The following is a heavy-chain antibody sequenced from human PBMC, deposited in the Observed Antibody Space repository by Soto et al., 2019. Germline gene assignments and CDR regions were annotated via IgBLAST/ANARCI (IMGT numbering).Heavy chain of an antibody. CDR2: INPNSGGT. J-gene: IGHJ3*02. V-gene: IGHV1-2*04. D-gene: IGHD1-26*01. CDR3: ARDRGIVGAWDAFDI. Sequence: VASVKVSCKASGYTFTGYYMHWVRQAPGQGLEWMGWINPNSGGTNYAQKFQGWVTMTRDTSISTAYMELSRLRSDDTAVYYCARDRGIVGAWDAFDIWGRGTMVTVSS. CDR1: GYTFTGYY.